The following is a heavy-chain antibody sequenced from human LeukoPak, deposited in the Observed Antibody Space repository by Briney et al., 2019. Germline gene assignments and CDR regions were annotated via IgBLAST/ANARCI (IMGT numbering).Heavy chain of an antibody. J-gene: IGHJ4*02. D-gene: IGHD2-2*01. Sequence: SVKVSCKASGGTFSSYAISWVRQAPGQGLEWMGGIMPMFGKTNYAQKFQGRVTTTADKATSTAYMELSSLRSEDTAVYYCAGGRTDIVVVPATLRNYYFDYWGQGTLVTVSS. CDR1: GGTFSSYA. V-gene: IGHV1-69*06. CDR3: AGGRTDIVVVPATLRNYYFDY. CDR2: IMPMFGKT.